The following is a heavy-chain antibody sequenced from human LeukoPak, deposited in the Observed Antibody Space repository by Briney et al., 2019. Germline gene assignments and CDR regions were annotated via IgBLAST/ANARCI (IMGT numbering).Heavy chain of an antibody. D-gene: IGHD2-15*01. CDR3: ARGRRSDVLSYFSGWFDY. V-gene: IGHV4-34*01. Sequence: PSETLSLTCAVYGGSFSGYYWSWIRQPPGKGLEWIGEINHSGSTNYNPSLKSRVTISVDTSKNQFSLKLSSVTAADTAAYYCARGRRSDVLSYFSGWFDYWGQGTLVTVSS. J-gene: IGHJ5*01. CDR1: GGSFSGYY. CDR2: INHSGST.